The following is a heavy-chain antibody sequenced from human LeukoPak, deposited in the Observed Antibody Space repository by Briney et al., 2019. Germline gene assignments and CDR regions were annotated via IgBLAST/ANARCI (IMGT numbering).Heavy chain of an antibody. D-gene: IGHD5-12*01. CDR1: GYTFTSYG. CDR3: ATSLGGYDFLDAFDI. CDR2: ISAYNGDT. Sequence: ASVKVSCKASGYTFTSYGISWVRQAPGQGLEWMGWISAYNGDTNCAQKLQGRVTMTTDTSTSTAYMELRSLRSVDTAVYYCATSLGGYDFLDAFDIWGQGTMVTVSS. J-gene: IGHJ3*02. V-gene: IGHV1-18*01.